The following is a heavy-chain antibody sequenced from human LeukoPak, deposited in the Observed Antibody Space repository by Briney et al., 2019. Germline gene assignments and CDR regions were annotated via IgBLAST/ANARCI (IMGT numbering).Heavy chain of an antibody. CDR2: ISAYNCNT. CDR1: VYTFTSYG. D-gene: IGHD6-13*01. J-gene: IGHJ6*02. V-gene: IGHV1-18*01. Sequence: SVTVSLKSSVYTFTSYGINGVGQARGQGREGIGWISAYNCNTSNAQKLQGRVTMTTDTSTSTAYMELRSLRSDDTAVYCCARDGQLVLYYYYGMDVWGQGTTVTVSS. CDR3: ARDGQLVLYYYYGMDV.